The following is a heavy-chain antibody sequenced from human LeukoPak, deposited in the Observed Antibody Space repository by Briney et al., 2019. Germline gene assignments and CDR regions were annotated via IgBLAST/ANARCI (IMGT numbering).Heavy chain of an antibody. J-gene: IGHJ4*02. CDR3: ARGPLDSGYTYFDY. D-gene: IGHD5-12*01. V-gene: IGHV4-61*01. CDR1: GGSVSSGSYY. CDR2: IYYSGST. Sequence: SETLSLTCTVSGGSVSSGSYYWSWIRQPPGKGLEWIGYIYYSGSTNYNPSLKSRVTISVDTSKNQFSLKLSSVTAADTAVYYCARGPLDSGYTYFDYWGQGTLVSVAS.